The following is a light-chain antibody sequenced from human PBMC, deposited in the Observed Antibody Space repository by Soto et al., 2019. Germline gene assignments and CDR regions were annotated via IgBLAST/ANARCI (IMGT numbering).Light chain of an antibody. Sequence: IQMTQSPYTLSASVGDRVTITCRASQSISDWLAWYQQKPGKAPKLLIYKASSLESGVPSRFSGSGSGTEFTLTISSLQPDDFATYYCQQYNSYSYTFGQGTRLEIK. CDR1: QSISDW. CDR2: KAS. V-gene: IGKV1-5*03. CDR3: QQYNSYSYT. J-gene: IGKJ5*01.